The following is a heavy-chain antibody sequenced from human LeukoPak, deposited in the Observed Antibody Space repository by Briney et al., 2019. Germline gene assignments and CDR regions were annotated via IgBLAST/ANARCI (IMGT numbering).Heavy chain of an antibody. V-gene: IGHV3-9*01. CDR1: GFTFDDYA. Sequence: PGRSLRLSCAASGFTFDDYAMHWVRQAPGKGLEWVSGIRWNSGSIGYADSVKGRFTISRDNAKNSLYLQMNSLRAEDTAVYYCARDGSGGYFDYWGRGTLVTVSS. D-gene: IGHD3-10*01. CDR2: IRWNSGSI. CDR3: ARDGSGGYFDY. J-gene: IGHJ4*02.